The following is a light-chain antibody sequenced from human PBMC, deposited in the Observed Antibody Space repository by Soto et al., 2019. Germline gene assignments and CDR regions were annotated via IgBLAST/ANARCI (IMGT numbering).Light chain of an antibody. Sequence: EIVLTQSPGTLSLSPGARATLSCRASQSVRSNFLAWYQQKPGQAPRLLIYGASNRATGIPDRFSGSGSGTDFTLTITTLEPEDFAMYYCQRYDSLRTFGQGTKVE. V-gene: IGKV3-20*01. CDR3: QRYDSLRT. CDR2: GAS. J-gene: IGKJ1*01. CDR1: QSVRSNF.